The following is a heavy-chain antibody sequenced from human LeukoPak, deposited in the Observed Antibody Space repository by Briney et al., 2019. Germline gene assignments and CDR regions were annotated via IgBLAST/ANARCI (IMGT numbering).Heavy chain of an antibody. CDR2: IYYSGST. V-gene: IGHV4-30-4*07. CDR1: GVSIRSGGYS. J-gene: IGHJ5*02. D-gene: IGHD3-10*01. Sequence: SETLSLTCAVSGVSIRSGGYSWSWIRQPPGKGLEWIGYIYYSGSTYYNPSLKSRVTISVDTSKNQFSLKLSSVTAADTALYYCARESNYHGSGTGWFDPWGQGTLVTVSS. CDR3: ARESNYHGSGTGWFDP.